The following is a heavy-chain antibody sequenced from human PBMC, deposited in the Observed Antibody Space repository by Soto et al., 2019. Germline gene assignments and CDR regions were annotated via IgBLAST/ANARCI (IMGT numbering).Heavy chain of an antibody. Sequence: AASVKVSCKASGFGLINYGFTWVRQAPGQGLEWMGWISAYNGNTIYAQNLQGRLTMTRDTSTSTAYMELRSLRSDDTAVYYCARLGVTTSVYYYTMDVWGQGTTVTAP. CDR1: GFGLINYG. J-gene: IGHJ6*02. V-gene: IGHV1-18*04. D-gene: IGHD4-4*01. CDR3: ARLGVTTSVYYYTMDV. CDR2: ISAYNGNT.